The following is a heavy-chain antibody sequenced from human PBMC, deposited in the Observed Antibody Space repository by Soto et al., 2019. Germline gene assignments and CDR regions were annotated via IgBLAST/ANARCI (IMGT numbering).Heavy chain of an antibody. CDR3: AREARGMDV. CDR1: GGSVSSDSSY. D-gene: IGHD3-16*01. CDR2: IFYTGST. V-gene: IGHV4-61*01. J-gene: IGHJ6*02. Sequence: PSETLSLTCTVSGGSVSSDSSYWSWIRQPPGKGLEWIGYIFYTGSTNYNPSLKSRVSISVDTSKNQFSLKLSSVTAADTAVYYCAREARGMDVWGQGTTVTVS.